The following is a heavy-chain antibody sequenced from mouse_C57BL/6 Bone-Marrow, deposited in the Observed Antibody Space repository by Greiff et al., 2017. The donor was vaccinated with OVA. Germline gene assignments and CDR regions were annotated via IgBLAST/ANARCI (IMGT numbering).Heavy chain of an antibody. CDR1: GFTFSSYG. CDR3: ARRFITTSWFAY. J-gene: IGHJ3*01. Sequence: EVQGVESGGDLVKPGGSLKLSCAASGFTFSSYGMSWVRQTPDKRLEWVATISSGGSYTYYPDSVKGRFTISRDNAKNTLYLQMSSLKSEDTAMHYCARRFITTSWFAYWGQGTLVTVSA. D-gene: IGHD1-1*01. V-gene: IGHV5-6*01. CDR2: ISSGGSYT.